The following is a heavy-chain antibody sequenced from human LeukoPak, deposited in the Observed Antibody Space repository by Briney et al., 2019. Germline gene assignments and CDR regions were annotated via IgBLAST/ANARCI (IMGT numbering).Heavy chain of an antibody. Sequence: SETLSLTCAVNGGSFSGYYWTWIRQSPGKGLEWIGEINHSGSTNYNASLKSRVTISEDTSKNQFSLKMTSVTAADTAVYYCATSGWYLLPGVYWGQGTLVTVSS. CDR3: ATSGWYLLPGVY. CDR2: INHSGST. V-gene: IGHV4-34*01. CDR1: GGSFSGYY. J-gene: IGHJ4*02. D-gene: IGHD6-19*01.